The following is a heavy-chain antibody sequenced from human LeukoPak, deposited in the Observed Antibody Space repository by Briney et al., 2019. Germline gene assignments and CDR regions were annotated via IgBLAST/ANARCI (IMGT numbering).Heavy chain of an antibody. J-gene: IGHJ4*02. Sequence: SETLSLTCTVFGDSITRNYWSWIRQPAGKGLEWIGRIYNSGNTNYSPSLESRVTMSTDTSKNQFSLKLTSVTAADTAVYYCARGSFDSSGYYVFDYWGQGTLVTVSS. CDR2: IYNSGNT. V-gene: IGHV4-4*07. D-gene: IGHD3-22*01. CDR1: GDSITRNY. CDR3: ARGSFDSSGYYVFDY.